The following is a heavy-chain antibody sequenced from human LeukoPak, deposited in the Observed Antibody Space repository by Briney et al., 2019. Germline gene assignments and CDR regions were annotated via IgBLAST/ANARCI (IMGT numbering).Heavy chain of an antibody. D-gene: IGHD3-10*01. V-gene: IGHV1-2*02. Sequence: ASVKVSCKASGYTFTGYYMHWVRQAPGQGLEWMGWINPNSGGTNYAQKFQGRVTMTRDTSISTAYMELSRLRSDDTAVYYCARDAIGGSDDYYYYMDVWGKGTTVTISS. CDR1: GYTFTGYY. J-gene: IGHJ6*03. CDR2: INPNSGGT. CDR3: ARDAIGGSDDYYYYMDV.